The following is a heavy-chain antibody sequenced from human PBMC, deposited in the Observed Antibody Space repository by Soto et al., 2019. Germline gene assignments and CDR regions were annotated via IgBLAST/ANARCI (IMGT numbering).Heavy chain of an antibody. Sequence: PSETLSLTFAAYGGTFSGYYWSWIRQPPGKGLEWIGEINHSGSTKYNPAPKRRVTISVDTSKNQFSLKRSSGAAADTAVYYCARGYGYGEYYYYGMDVWGQGTTVTVSS. V-gene: IGHV4-34*01. CDR2: INHSGST. D-gene: IGHD5-12*01. J-gene: IGHJ6*02. CDR1: GGTFSGYY. CDR3: ARGYGYGEYYYYGMDV.